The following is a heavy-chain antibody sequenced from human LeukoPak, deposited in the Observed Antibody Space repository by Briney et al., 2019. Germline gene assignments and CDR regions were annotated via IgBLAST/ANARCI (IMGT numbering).Heavy chain of an antibody. CDR3: AKAGTAMGG. V-gene: IGHV3-23*01. J-gene: IGHJ4*02. CDR2: ISGSGGST. CDR1: GFTFSSYG. D-gene: IGHD5-18*01. Sequence: PGGTLRLSCAASGFTFSSYGMSWVRQAPGRGLEWVSAISGSGGSTYYADSVKGRFTISRDNSKNTLYLQMNSLRAEDTAVYYCAKAGTAMGGWGQGTLVTVSS.